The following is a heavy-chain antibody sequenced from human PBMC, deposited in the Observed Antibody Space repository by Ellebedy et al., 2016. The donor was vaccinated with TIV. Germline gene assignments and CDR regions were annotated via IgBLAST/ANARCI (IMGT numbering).Heavy chain of an antibody. V-gene: IGHV3-23*01. CDR2: ISSTGSRT. CDR3: ARGKSGTYIHHAFDS. Sequence: GESLKISCAASGFTFSSYAMSSVRQSPGKGLEWVSTISSTGSRTYYADSVRGRFIISRDNSKNTLYLQMNSLRADDTAVYYCARGKSGTYIHHAFDSWGQGTLGTVSS. D-gene: IGHD1-14*01. J-gene: IGHJ4*02. CDR1: GFTFSSYA.